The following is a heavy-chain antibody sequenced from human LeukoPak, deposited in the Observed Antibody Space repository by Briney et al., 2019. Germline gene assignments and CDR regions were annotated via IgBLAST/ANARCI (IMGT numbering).Heavy chain of an antibody. CDR1: GGSISSYY. V-gene: IGHV4-59*01. J-gene: IGHJ4*02. Sequence: SETLSLTCSVSGGSISSYYWSWLRQPPGEQLEWIGYIYYSGSTNYNPSLKSRVTISVDTSKNQFSLKLSSVTAADTAVYYCARRAYSSGYYYFDYWGQGTLVTVSS. CDR2: IYYSGST. CDR3: ARRAYSSGYYYFDY. D-gene: IGHD3-22*01.